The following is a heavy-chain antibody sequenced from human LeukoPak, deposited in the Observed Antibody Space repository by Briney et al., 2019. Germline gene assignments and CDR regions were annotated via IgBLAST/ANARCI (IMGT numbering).Heavy chain of an antibody. J-gene: IGHJ4*01. Sequence: GGSLRLSCAASGFTVSSYEMNWVRQAPGKGLEWVSYISSSGNTMYYADSVKGRFSISRDNAKNSLYLQMNSLRAEDTAVYYCARRYCSSTSCTLDHWGQEPWSPSPQ. D-gene: IGHD2-2*01. CDR3: ARRYCSSTSCTLDH. CDR1: GFTVSSYE. V-gene: IGHV3-48*03. CDR2: ISSSGNTM.